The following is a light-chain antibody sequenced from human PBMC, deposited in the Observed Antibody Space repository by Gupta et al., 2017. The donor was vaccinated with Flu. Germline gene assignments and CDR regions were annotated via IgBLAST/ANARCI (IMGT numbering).Light chain of an antibody. CDR2: DAS. CDR3: QQRSNWPLT. Sequence: PATLPLSPGERATLSCRASQSISSYLAWYQQKPGQAPRLLIYDASNRATGIPARFSGSGSGTDFTLTISSLEPEDFAVYYCQQRSNWPLTFGGGTKVEIK. V-gene: IGKV3-11*01. CDR1: QSISSY. J-gene: IGKJ4*01.